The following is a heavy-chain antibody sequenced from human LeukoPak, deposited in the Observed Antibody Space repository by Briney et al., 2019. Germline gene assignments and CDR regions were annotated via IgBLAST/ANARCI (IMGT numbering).Heavy chain of an antibody. CDR3: ARGRYSYDSSGAFDI. CDR2: HNHSGNT. J-gene: IGHJ3*02. Sequence: SETLSLTCGVYGGSFSGYYWSWIRQPPGKGLEWSGKHNHSGNTNHNPSLKSRVTISVDTSKNQFSLKLSSVAAADTAVYFCARGRYSYDSSGAFDIWGQGTMVTVSS. D-gene: IGHD3-22*01. V-gene: IGHV4-34*01. CDR1: GGSFSGYY.